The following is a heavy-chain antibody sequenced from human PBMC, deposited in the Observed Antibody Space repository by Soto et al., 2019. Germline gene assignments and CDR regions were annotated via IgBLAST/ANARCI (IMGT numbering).Heavy chain of an antibody. CDR2: IYYSGST. CDR1: VGSIISYY. D-gene: IGHD6-19*01. J-gene: IGHJ5*02. V-gene: IGHV4-59*01. CDR3: ARAIAVAGTGWFDP. Sequence: SETLSLTCTFSVGSIISYYWSWIRQPPGKGLEWIGYIYYSGSTNYNPSLKSRVTISVDTSKNQFSLKLSSVTAADTAVYYCARAIAVAGTGWFDPWGQGTLVTVSS.